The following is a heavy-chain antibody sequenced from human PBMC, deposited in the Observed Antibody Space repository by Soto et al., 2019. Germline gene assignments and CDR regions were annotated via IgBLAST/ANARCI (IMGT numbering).Heavy chain of an antibody. CDR2: IIPIFGTA. Sequence: SVKVSCKASGGTFSSYAISWVRQAPGQGLEWMGGIIPIFGTANYAQKFQGRVTITADESTSTAYMELSSLRSEDTAVYYCARGVDYYIFLTVYYPLDDAFNIWGQGKRVTVS. CDR3: ARGVDYYIFLTVYYPLDDAFNI. CDR1: GGTFSSYA. D-gene: IGHD3-9*01. V-gene: IGHV1-69*13. J-gene: IGHJ3*02.